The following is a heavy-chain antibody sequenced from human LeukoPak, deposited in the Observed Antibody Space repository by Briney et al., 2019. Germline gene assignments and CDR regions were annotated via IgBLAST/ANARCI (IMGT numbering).Heavy chain of an antibody. CDR1: GGSISSYY. V-gene: IGHV4-59*08. D-gene: IGHD6-19*01. CDR2: IYYSGST. CDR3: ARHPYGLVREAYFDP. Sequence: PSETLSLTCTVSGGSISSYYWSWIRQPPGKGLEWIGYIYYSGSTNYNPSLKSRVTISIDTSKNHFSLKLTSVTAADTAVYYCARHPYGLVREAYFDPWGQGTLVTVSS. J-gene: IGHJ5*02.